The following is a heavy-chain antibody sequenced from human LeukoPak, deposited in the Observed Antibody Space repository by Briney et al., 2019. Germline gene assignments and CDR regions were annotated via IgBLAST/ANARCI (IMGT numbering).Heavy chain of an antibody. J-gene: IGHJ4*02. CDR2: IHTGDSDT. CDR1: GYTFTNYW. Sequence: GESLXISCKGSGYTFTNYWIAWVRQMPGKGXEWMGIIHTGDSDTRYSPSFEGQVTISADKSISTAYLQWSSLKASDTAMYYCATAGTTQHYFDYWGQGTLVTVSS. D-gene: IGHD6-13*01. CDR3: ATAGTTQHYFDY. V-gene: IGHV5-51*01.